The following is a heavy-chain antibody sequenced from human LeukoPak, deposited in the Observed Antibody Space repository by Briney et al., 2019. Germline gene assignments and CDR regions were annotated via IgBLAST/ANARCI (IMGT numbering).Heavy chain of an antibody. Sequence: ASVKVSCKASGYTFTSYGISWGRQAPGQGLERMGWISGYNGNTNYAQKLQGRVTMTTDTSTTTAYMELRSLRSDDTAVYYCARDRSLYTSMLDSWGQGTLVTVSS. J-gene: IGHJ4*02. CDR3: ARDRSLYTSMLDS. V-gene: IGHV1-18*01. CDR2: ISGYNGNT. D-gene: IGHD2-2*02. CDR1: GYTFTSYG.